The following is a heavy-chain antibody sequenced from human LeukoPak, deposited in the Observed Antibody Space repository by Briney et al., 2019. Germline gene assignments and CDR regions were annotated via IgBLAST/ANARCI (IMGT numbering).Heavy chain of an antibody. CDR1: GFTFSSYS. V-gene: IGHV4-39*07. CDR2: IYYSGST. D-gene: IGHD5-18*01. J-gene: IGHJ4*02. Sequence: NPGGSLRLSCAASGFTFSSYSMNWIRQTPGKGLEWIGSIYYSGSTYYNPSLKSRVTISVDTSKNQFSLNLRSVTAADTAVYYCARDAYNYGGRTHPYYFDYWGQGTLVTVSS. CDR3: ARDAYNYGGRTHPYYFDY.